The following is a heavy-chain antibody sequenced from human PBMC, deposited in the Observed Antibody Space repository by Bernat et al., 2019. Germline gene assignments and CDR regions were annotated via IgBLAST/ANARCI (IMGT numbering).Heavy chain of an antibody. CDR3: VREYSSSARYLKY. Sequence: VYLVQSGAEVKQPGASVRVSCKASGYTFKLYTMHWVRQAPGQRPEWMGWINPGEGTTKFSQDFQARVSIMRDTSATTVYMELSSLTSEGTAVYFCVREYSSSARYLKYWGQGTLVTVSS. D-gene: IGHD3-10*01. J-gene: IGHJ4*02. CDR1: GYTFKLYT. V-gene: IGHV1-3*01. CDR2: INPGEGTT.